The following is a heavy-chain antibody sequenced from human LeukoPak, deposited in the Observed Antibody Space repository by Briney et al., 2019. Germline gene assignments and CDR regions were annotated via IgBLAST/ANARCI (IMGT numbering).Heavy chain of an antibody. CDR3: ARLLRPGGRTDDAFDI. CDR2: FYDSGDF. V-gene: IGHV4-59*08. Sequence: PSETLSLTCSVSGDSISAHHWTWIRQAPGTGLQWIGYFYDSGDFNYNPSLRSRVTILTDIYTNQLSLTLSSVTAADTAMYYCARLLRPGGRTDDAFDIWGQGTMVTVSS. D-gene: IGHD1-26*01. J-gene: IGHJ3*02. CDR1: GDSISAHH.